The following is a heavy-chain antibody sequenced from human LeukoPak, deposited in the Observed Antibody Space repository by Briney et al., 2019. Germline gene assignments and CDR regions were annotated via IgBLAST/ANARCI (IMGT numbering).Heavy chain of an antibody. J-gene: IGHJ4*02. V-gene: IGHV4-59*01. CDR3: ARGGYDFWSGYYPFGY. D-gene: IGHD3-3*01. CDR2: IYYNAST. CDR1: GGSISSYY. Sequence: PSETLSLTCTVSGGSISSYYWSWIRQPPGKGLEWIGYIYYNASTNYNPSLKTRVTISVDTSRNQFSLKLSSVTAADTAVYSGARGGYDFWSGYYPFGYWGQGTLVTVSS.